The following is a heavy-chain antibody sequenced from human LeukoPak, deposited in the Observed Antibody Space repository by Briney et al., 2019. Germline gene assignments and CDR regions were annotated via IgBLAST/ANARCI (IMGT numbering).Heavy chain of an antibody. V-gene: IGHV4-39*01. J-gene: IGHJ4*02. CDR1: GGSISSSSYY. CDR2: IYYSGST. D-gene: IGHD2-2*01. CDR3: AIHVCSSTSCSLSAYFDY. Sequence: SETLSLTCTVSGGSISSSSYYWGWIRQPPGKGLEWIGSIYYSGSTYYNPSLKSRVTISVDTSKNQFSLKLSSVTAADTAVYYCAIHVCSSTSCSLSAYFDYWGQGTLVTVSS.